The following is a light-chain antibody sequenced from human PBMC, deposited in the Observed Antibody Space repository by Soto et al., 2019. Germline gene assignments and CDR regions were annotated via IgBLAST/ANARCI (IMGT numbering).Light chain of an antibody. J-gene: IGLJ1*01. CDR2: EVS. Sequence: QSALTQPASVSGSPGQPITISCTGTSSDVGGYKYVSWYQQHPGKAPKLMIYEVSRRPSGVSNRFSGSKSGNTASLTISGLQAEDEADYYCSSYTSRSTDVFGTGTKVTVL. V-gene: IGLV2-14*01. CDR3: SSYTSRSTDV. CDR1: SSDVGGYKY.